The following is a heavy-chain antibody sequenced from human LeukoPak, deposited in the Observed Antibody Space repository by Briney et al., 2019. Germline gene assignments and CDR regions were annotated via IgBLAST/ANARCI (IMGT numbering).Heavy chain of an antibody. Sequence: GGSLRLSCAASGFTFSRHGMHWVRQAPGKGLEWVAFIRYDGSDKYYADSVKGRFTISRDNSENTLYLQMNSLRPEDTAVYYCARDYDFWSGYYSPTRGYFGYWGQGTLVTVSS. CDR3: ARDYDFWSGYYSPTRGYFGY. D-gene: IGHD3-3*01. J-gene: IGHJ4*02. CDR2: IRYDGSDK. CDR1: GFTFSRHG. V-gene: IGHV3-30*02.